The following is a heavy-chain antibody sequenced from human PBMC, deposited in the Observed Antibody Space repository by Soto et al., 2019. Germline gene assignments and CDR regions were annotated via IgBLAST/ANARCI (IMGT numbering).Heavy chain of an antibody. CDR3: ARVSASGYYEGAFDI. J-gene: IGHJ3*02. Sequence: QVQLVESGGGVVQPGRSLRLSCAASGFTFSSYGMHWVRQAPGKGLEWVAVIWYDGSNKYYADSVKGRFTISRENSKNTLYLQMNSLRAEDTAVYYCARVSASGYYEGAFDIWGQGTMVTVSS. V-gene: IGHV3-33*01. CDR1: GFTFSSYG. CDR2: IWYDGSNK. D-gene: IGHD3-3*01.